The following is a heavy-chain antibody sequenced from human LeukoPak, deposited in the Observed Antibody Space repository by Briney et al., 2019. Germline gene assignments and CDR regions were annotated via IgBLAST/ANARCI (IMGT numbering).Heavy chain of an antibody. Sequence: GESLKISCKGSGYSFTSYWIAWVRQMPEKGLEWMGIIYPRDSDIRYNPPFQGQVTISADKSISTAYLQWSSLKASDTAMYYCARMIGLGEVSPYFDYWSQGTLVTVSS. D-gene: IGHD3-16*02. CDR3: ARMIGLGEVSPYFDY. CDR1: GYSFTSYW. V-gene: IGHV5-51*01. CDR2: IYPRDSDI. J-gene: IGHJ4*02.